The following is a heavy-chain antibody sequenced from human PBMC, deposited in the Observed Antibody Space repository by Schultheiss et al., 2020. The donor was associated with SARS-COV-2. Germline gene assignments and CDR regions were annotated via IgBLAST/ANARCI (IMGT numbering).Heavy chain of an antibody. CDR3: TTERTYGFDY. V-gene: IGHV3-15*07. J-gene: IGHJ4*02. CDR1: GFTFSNAW. D-gene: IGHD4-17*01. CDR2: IKSKNDGGTT. Sequence: GGSLRLSCAASGFTFSNAWMNWVRQAPGKGLEWVGRIKSKNDGGTTDYAAPVKGRFTISRDDSRNTLYLQMNSLKTEDTAVYYCTTERTYGFDYWGQGTRVTVSS.